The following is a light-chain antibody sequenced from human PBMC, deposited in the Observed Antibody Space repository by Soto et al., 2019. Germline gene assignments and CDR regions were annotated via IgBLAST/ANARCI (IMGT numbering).Light chain of an antibody. CDR1: QGIGSG. V-gene: IGKV1-13*02. CDR2: DAS. Sequence: AIQLTQSPSSLSSSIGDRVTISCRARQGIGSGLAWYQQAPGKPPKLLIFDASTLANGVPSRFSGGGSGTDFTLTISSLQPEDFATYYCLLFDTYPQAFGGGTKVEIK. CDR3: LLFDTYPQA. J-gene: IGKJ4*01.